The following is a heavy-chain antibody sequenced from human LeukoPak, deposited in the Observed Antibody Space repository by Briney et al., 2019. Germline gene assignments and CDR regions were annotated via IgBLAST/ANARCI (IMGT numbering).Heavy chain of an antibody. Sequence: GGSLRLSCEASGFTFSSYVMSWVRQAPGKGLEWVGRIKSKTDGGTTDYAAPVKGRFTISRDDSKNTLYLQMNSLKTEDTAVYYCTTGRFVAFDIWGQGTMVTVSS. V-gene: IGHV3-15*01. CDR3: TTGRFVAFDI. CDR2: IKSKTDGGTT. D-gene: IGHD1-26*01. J-gene: IGHJ3*02. CDR1: GFTFSSYV.